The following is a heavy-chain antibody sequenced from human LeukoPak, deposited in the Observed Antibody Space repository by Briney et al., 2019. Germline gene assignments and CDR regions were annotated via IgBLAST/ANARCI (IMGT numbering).Heavy chain of an antibody. J-gene: IGHJ1*01. CDR1: GGSITSYF. Sequence: PSETLSLTCTVSGGSITSYFWTWIRQPPGKGLEWMGYIYHSGTTNYNPSLKSRVTISVDTSKNQFSLRLSSVTAADTAVYYCAQKAPFSPAYSQQWGQGTLVTVSS. CDR3: AQKAPFSPAYSQQ. D-gene: IGHD2/OR15-2a*01. CDR2: IYHSGTT. V-gene: IGHV4-59*01.